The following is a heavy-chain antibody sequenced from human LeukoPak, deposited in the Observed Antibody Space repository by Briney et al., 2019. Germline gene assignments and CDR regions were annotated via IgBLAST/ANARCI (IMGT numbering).Heavy chain of an antibody. Sequence: SETLSLTCTVSGGSISSYYWSWIRQPPGKGLEWIGYIYYSGSTNYNPSLKSRVTISVDTFKNQFSLKLSSVTAADTAVYYCARVTILGGMDVWGQGTTVTVSS. V-gene: IGHV4-59*01. D-gene: IGHD3-3*01. CDR3: ARVTILGGMDV. J-gene: IGHJ6*02. CDR1: GGSISSYY. CDR2: IYYSGST.